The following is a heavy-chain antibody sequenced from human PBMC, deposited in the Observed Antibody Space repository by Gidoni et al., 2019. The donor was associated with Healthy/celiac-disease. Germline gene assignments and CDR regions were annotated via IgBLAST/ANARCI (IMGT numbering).Heavy chain of an antibody. CDR3: ARGGSYSYYYYGMDV. CDR2: IYPGDSDT. D-gene: IGHD1-26*01. V-gene: IGHV5-51*03. Sequence: EVQLVQSGADMNKPGESLKISCKGSGYSFTSYWIAWVRQMPGKGLEWMGIIYPGDSDTRYSPSFQGQVTISADKSISTAYLQWSSLKASDTAMYYCARGGSYSYYYYGMDVWGQGTTVTVSS. J-gene: IGHJ6*02. CDR1: GYSFTSYW.